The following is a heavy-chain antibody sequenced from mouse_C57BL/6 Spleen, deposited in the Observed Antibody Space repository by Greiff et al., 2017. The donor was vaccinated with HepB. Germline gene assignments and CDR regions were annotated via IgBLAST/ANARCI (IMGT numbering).Heavy chain of an antibody. CDR2: IWGGGST. CDR3: AKHSHYYSSCYWYFDV. CDR1: GFSFTSYG. D-gene: IGHD1-1*01. V-gene: IGHV2-9*01. Sequence: VKLMESGPGLVAPSHSLSISCTVSGFSFTSYGVDWVRQPPGKGLEWLGVIWGGGSTNYNSALMSRLSISTDNSKSQVSLKMNSLQTDDTAMSYGAKHSHYYSSCYWYFDVWGTGTTVTVSS. J-gene: IGHJ1*03.